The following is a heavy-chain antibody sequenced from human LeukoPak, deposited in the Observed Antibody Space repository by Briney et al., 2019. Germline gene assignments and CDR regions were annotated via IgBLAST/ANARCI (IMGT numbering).Heavy chain of an antibody. J-gene: IGHJ4*02. CDR1: GYTFTGYY. CDR3: ARDLGTVTQVLLGY. Sequence: ASVKVSCKASGYTFTGYYMHWVRQAPGQGLEWMGWINPNSGGTNYAQKFQGRVTMTTDTSTTTAYMELRSLRSDDTAVYYCARDLGTVTQVLLGYWGQGTLVTVSS. D-gene: IGHD4-17*01. CDR2: INPNSGGT. V-gene: IGHV1-2*02.